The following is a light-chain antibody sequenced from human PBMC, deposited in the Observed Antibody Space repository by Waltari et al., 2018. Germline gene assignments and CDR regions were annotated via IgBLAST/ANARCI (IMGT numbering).Light chain of an antibody. CDR2: DVT. J-gene: IGLJ3*02. CDR3: CSFAGTYTWV. V-gene: IGLV2-11*01. CDR1: TSYVGGYNL. Sequence: SSLTPPSPVSGAPGPAVHHPRHGTTSYVGGYNLFSWYQHHPGKAPKLMIFDVTQRPSGVPDRFSGSKSANTASLTISGLQAEDEADYYCCSFAGTYTWVFGGGTKVTVL.